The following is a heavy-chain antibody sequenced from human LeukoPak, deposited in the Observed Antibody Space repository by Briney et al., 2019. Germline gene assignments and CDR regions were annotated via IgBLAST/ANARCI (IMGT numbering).Heavy chain of an antibody. CDR1: GYSISSGYY. Sequence: SETLSLTCAVSGYSISSGYYWGWIRQPPGKGLEWIGSIYHSGSTYYSPSLKSRVTISVDTSKNQFFLKLSSVTAADTAVYYCARHTNYGATDAFDVWGQGTMVTVSS. V-gene: IGHV4-38-2*01. CDR2: IYHSGST. J-gene: IGHJ3*01. CDR3: ARHTNYGATDAFDV. D-gene: IGHD4-17*01.